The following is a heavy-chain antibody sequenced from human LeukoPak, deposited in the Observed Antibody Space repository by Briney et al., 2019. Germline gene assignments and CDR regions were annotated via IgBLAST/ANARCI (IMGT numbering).Heavy chain of an antibody. J-gene: IGHJ6*03. V-gene: IGHV3-53*01. CDR1: GFTVSSNY. CDR3: ARERSYRYYYMDV. D-gene: IGHD1-26*01. Sequence: PGGSLRLSCAASGFTVSSNYMSWVRQAPGKGLEWVSIIYSGGSTYYADSVKGRFTISRDNAKNSLYLQMNSLRAEDTAVYYCARERSYRYYYMDVWGKGTTVTVSS. CDR2: IYSGGST.